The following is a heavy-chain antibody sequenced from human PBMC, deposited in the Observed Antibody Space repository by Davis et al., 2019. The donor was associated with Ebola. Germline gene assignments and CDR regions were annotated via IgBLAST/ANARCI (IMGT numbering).Heavy chain of an antibody. CDR3: ARQGWSGYSLRHWLDP. V-gene: IGHV4-39*01. D-gene: IGHD3-3*01. J-gene: IGHJ5*02. Sequence: MPSETLSLTCTVSGGSISSSSDYWGGHRQPPGKGLEWIGSIYYSGITYYNPSLKSRVTISVDTSKNQFSLKLRSVTAADTAVYYCARQGWSGYSLRHWLDPWGRGTLVTVSS. CDR2: IYYSGIT. CDR1: GGSISSSSDY.